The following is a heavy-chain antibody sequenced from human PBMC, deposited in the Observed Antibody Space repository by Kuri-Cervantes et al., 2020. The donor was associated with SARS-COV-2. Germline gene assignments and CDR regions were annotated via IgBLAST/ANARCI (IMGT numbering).Heavy chain of an antibody. V-gene: IGHV4-39*01. CDR3: ARGARAFYYYYGMDV. J-gene: IGHJ6*02. CDR2: IYYSGST. CDR1: GGSISSSSYY. Sequence: ESLKISCTVSGGSISSSSYYWGWIRQPPGKGLEWIGSIYYSGSTYHNPSLKSRVTISVDTSKNQFSLKLSSVTAADTAVYYCARGARAFYYYYGMDVWGQGTTVTVSS.